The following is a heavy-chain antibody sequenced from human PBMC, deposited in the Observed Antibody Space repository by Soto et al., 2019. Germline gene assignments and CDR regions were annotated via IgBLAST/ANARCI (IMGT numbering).Heavy chain of an antibody. Sequence: GGSLRLSCAASGFTFSSYAMSWVRQAPGKGLERVSAISGSGGSTYYADSVKGRFTISRDNSKNTLYLQMNSLRAEDTAVYYCANLRLARVTTSYYWGQGTLVTVSS. D-gene: IGHD4-4*01. J-gene: IGHJ4*02. V-gene: IGHV3-23*01. CDR1: GFTFSSYA. CDR3: ANLRLARVTTSYY. CDR2: ISGSGGST.